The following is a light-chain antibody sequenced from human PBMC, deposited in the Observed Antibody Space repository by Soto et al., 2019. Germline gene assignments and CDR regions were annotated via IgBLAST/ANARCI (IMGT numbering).Light chain of an antibody. CDR2: HNS. J-gene: IGLJ1*01. CDR3: QSYDSSLSGSRV. V-gene: IGLV1-40*01. CDR1: SSNIGAGYD. Sequence: QSVLTQPPSVSGAPVRRVTISCTGSSSNIGAGYDVHWYQQLPGTAPKLLIYHNSNRPSGVPDRFSGSKSGTSASLAITGLQAEDEADYYCQSYDSSLSGSRVFGTGTKVTVL.